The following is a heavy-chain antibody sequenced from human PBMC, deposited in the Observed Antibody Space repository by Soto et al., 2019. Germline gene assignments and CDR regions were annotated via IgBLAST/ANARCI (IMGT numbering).Heavy chain of an antibody. CDR1: GGSFSGYY. Sequence: LSLTCAVYGGSFSGYYWSWIRQPPGKGLEWIGEINHSGSTNYNPSLKSRVTISVDTSKNQFSLKLSSVTAADTAVYYCARGTTDIVIMVYAMRFFLDPWGQGTLVTVSS. J-gene: IGHJ5*02. CDR2: INHSGST. V-gene: IGHV4-34*01. CDR3: ARGTTDIVIMVYAMRFFLDP. D-gene: IGHD2-8*01.